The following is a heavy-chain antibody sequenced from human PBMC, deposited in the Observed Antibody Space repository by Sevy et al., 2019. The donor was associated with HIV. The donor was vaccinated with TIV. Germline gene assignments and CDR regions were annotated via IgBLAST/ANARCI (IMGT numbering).Heavy chain of an antibody. CDR2: INHSGST. CDR1: GGSFSGYY. Sequence: SETLSLTCAVYGGSFSGYYWSWIRQPPGKGLDWIGEINHSGSTNYNPSLKSRVTISLDTSKNQFSLKLSSVTAADTAVYCCARATALVTGPNNYDFDYWGQGTLVTVSS. CDR3: ARATALVTGPNNYDFDY. J-gene: IGHJ4*02. D-gene: IGHD5-18*01. V-gene: IGHV4-34*01.